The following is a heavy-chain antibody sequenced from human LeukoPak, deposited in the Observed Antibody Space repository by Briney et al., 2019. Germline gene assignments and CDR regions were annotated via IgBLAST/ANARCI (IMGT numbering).Heavy chain of an antibody. Sequence: ASVKVSCKASGGTFSSYAISWVRQAPGQGLEWMGGIIPIFGTANYAQKFQGRVTITADESTSTAYMELSSLRSEDTAVYYCARAGNCGGDCYSFDYWGQGTLVTVSS. CDR2: IIPIFGTA. CDR1: GGTFSSYA. V-gene: IGHV1-69*13. D-gene: IGHD2-21*02. CDR3: ARAGNCGGDCYSFDY. J-gene: IGHJ4*02.